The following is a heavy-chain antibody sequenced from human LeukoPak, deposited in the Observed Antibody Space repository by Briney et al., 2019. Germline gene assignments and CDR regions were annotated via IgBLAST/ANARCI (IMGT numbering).Heavy chain of an antibody. Sequence: ASVKVSCKASGYTFTGYYMHWVRQAPGQGLEWMGWINPNSGGTNYAQKFQGRVTMTRDTSISTAYMELSRLRSDDTAVYYCASTRVFGVVIWARYYMDVWGKGTTVTVSS. CDR1: GYTFTGYY. J-gene: IGHJ6*03. CDR2: INPNSGGT. D-gene: IGHD3-3*01. V-gene: IGHV1-2*02. CDR3: ASTRVFGVVIWARYYMDV.